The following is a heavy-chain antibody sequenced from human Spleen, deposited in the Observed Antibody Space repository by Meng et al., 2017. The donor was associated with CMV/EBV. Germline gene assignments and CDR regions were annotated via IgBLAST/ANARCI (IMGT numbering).Heavy chain of an antibody. V-gene: IGHV4-39*07. Sequence: SGGSVSRNKSYWDWIRQPPGKGLEWIGNIYYSGTTYYNPSLKSRVTISLATSKNQFSLKLTSVTAADTAVYYCARPAGSGYWYYFDYWGQGTLVTVSS. J-gene: IGHJ4*02. CDR1: GGSVSRNKSY. D-gene: IGHD3-3*01. CDR3: ARPAGSGYWYYFDY. CDR2: IYYSGTT.